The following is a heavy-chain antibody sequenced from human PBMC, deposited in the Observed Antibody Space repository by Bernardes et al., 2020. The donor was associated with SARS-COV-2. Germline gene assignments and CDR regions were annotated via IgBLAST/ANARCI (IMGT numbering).Heavy chain of an antibody. D-gene: IGHD1-26*01. CDR3: AKDRKIGATVPGFYYFDY. CDR2: ISGSGGST. Sequence: GGSLRLSCAASGFTFSSYAMSWVRQAPGKGLEWVSAISGSGGSTYYADSVKGRFIISRDNSKNTLYLQMNSLRAEDTAVYYCAKDRKIGATVPGFYYFDYWGQGTLVTVSS. CDR1: GFTFSSYA. J-gene: IGHJ4*02. V-gene: IGHV3-23*01.